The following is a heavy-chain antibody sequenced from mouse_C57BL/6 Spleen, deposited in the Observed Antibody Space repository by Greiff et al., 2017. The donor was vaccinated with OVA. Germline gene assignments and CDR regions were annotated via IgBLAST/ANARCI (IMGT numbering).Heavy chain of an antibody. Sequence: QVQLQQSGAELVRPGTSVKVSCKASGYAFTNYLIEWVKQRPGQGLEWIGVINPGSGGTNYNEKFKGKATLTADKSSSTAYMQLSSLTSEDSAVYFCARCEGSFDYWGQGTTLTVSS. CDR2: INPGSGGT. CDR3: ARCEGSFDY. CDR1: GYAFTNYL. J-gene: IGHJ2*01. V-gene: IGHV1-54*01.